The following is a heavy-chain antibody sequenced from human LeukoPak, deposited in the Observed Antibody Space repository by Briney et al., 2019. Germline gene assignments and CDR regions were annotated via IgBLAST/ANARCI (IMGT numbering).Heavy chain of an antibody. CDR1: GFTFSSYS. CDR3: ARPHYDFGYYMDV. Sequence: PGGSLRLSCAASGFTFSSYSMYWVRQAPGKGLEWVSYISSSSSTIYYADSVKGRFTISRDNAKNSLYLQMNSLRAEDTAVYYCARPHYDFGYYMDVWGKGTTVTVSS. D-gene: IGHD3-3*01. CDR2: ISSSSSTI. V-gene: IGHV3-48*01. J-gene: IGHJ6*03.